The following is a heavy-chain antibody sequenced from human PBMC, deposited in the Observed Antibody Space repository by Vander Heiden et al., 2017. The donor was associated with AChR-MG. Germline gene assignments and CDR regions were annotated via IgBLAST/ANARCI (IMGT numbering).Heavy chain of an antibody. V-gene: IGHV3-23*01. J-gene: IGHJ6*02. CDR1: GFTFSSYA. CDR2: ISGSGGST. CDR3: VEWELPVNRIYGMDV. Sequence: EVQLLESGGGLVQPGGSLRLSCAASGFTFSSYAMSWVRQAPGKGLEWVSAISGSGGSTYYADSVKGRFTISRDNSKNTLYLQMNSLRAEDTAVYYCVEWELPVNRIYGMDVWGQGTTVTVSS. D-gene: IGHD1-26*01.